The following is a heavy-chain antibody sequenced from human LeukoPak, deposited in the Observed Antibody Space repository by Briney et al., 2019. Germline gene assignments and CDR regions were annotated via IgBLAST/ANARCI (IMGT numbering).Heavy chain of an antibody. V-gene: IGHV3-49*04. CDR2: IRIQGYGGTT. Sequence: PGGSLRLSCSASGITFGDYGLTWVRQAPGKGLEWIGFIRIQGYGGTTEYAASVKGRFTVSRDDFKSIAYLQMNSLKTEDTAVYYCARSGPHYHDSSTYDYWGQGALVTVSS. J-gene: IGHJ4*02. D-gene: IGHD3-22*01. CDR3: ARSGPHYHDSSTYDY. CDR1: GITFGDYG.